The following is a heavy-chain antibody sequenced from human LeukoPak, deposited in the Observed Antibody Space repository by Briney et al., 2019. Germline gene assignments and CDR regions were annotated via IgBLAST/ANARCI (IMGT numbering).Heavy chain of an antibody. Sequence: GESLKISCKGFGYSFSTYWIGWVRQMPGKGLEWMGIIYPSDSDTKYSPSFQGQVTISVDKSISTAYLQWSSLKASDTAMYYCARHSIRTSSGRSLGWFDPWGQGTLVTVSS. D-gene: IGHD3-22*01. CDR3: ARHSIRTSSGRSLGWFDP. V-gene: IGHV5-51*01. CDR2: IYPSDSDT. CDR1: GYSFSTYW. J-gene: IGHJ5*02.